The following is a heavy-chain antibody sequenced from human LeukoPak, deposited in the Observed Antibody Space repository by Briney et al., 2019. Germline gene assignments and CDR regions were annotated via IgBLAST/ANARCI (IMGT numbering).Heavy chain of an antibody. D-gene: IGHD2-15*01. CDR3: TRWARYCSEGSCYSWFDP. CDR1: GFTVSSSW. J-gene: IGHJ5*02. CDR2: MKGSEE. Sequence: AGGSLRPSYAASGFTVSSSWMSWVRQAPGKGLEWVAKMKGSEEYYVDSVQGRFTISRDNAKNSVYLQMNSLRVDDTAVYYCTRWARYCSEGSCYSWFDPWGQGTLVTVSS. V-gene: IGHV3-7*01.